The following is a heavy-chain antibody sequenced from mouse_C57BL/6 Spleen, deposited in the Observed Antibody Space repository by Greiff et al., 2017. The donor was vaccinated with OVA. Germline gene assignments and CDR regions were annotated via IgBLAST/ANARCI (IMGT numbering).Heavy chain of an antibody. CDR3: ARPLDSSGYVGFAD. J-gene: IGHJ3*01. D-gene: IGHD3-2*02. V-gene: IGHV1-52*01. CDR1: GYTFTSYW. CDR2: IDPSDSET. Sequence: QVQLQQPGAELVRPGSSVKLSCKASGYTFTSYWMHWVKQRPIQGLEWIGNIDPSDSETHYNQKFKDKATLTVDKSSSTAYMQLSSLTSEDSAVYYCARPLDSSGYVGFADWGQGTLVTVSA.